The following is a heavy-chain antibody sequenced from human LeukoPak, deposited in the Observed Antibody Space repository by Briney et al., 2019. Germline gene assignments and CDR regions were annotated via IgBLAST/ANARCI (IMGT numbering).Heavy chain of an antibody. CDR3: AKEITRPNRAVAGLSY. Sequence: GSLRLSCAASGFTFSSYGMHWVRQAPGKGLEWVAIISYDGSHKYYADSVKGRFTISRDNSKNTLYLQMNSLRAEDTAMYYCAKEITRPNRAVAGLSYWGQGTLVTVSS. J-gene: IGHJ4*02. CDR2: ISYDGSHK. V-gene: IGHV3-30*18. CDR1: GFTFSSYG. D-gene: IGHD6-19*01.